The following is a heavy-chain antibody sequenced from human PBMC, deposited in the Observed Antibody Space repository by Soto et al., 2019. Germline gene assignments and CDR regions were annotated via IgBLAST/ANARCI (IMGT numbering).Heavy chain of an antibody. J-gene: IGHJ5*02. CDR2: ISYDGSDI. D-gene: IGHD6-19*01. CDR1: GFMFSTYA. Sequence: GGSLRLSCAASGFMFSTYAMHWVRQAPGKGLEWVAVISYDGSDIYYGDSGKGRFTISRDNSRNTLYLEMNSLQTEDTAVFYCARDQGRTVTRGDWFDPWGQGTLVTVS. CDR3: ARDQGRTVTRGDWFDP. V-gene: IGHV3-30-3*01.